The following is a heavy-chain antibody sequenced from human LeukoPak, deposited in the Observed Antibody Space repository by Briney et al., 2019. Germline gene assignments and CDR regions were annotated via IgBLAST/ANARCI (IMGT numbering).Heavy chain of an antibody. CDR1: GYTFTSYG. V-gene: IGHV1-8*03. J-gene: IGHJ6*03. CDR2: MNPNSGNT. D-gene: IGHD6-19*01. CDR3: ARGSGLYYYYYMDV. Sequence: ASVKVSCKASGYTFTSYGINWVRQATGQGLEWMGWMNPNSGNTGYAQKFQGRVTIARNTSISTAYMELSSLRSEDTAVYYCARGSGLYYYYYMDVWGKGTRSPSP.